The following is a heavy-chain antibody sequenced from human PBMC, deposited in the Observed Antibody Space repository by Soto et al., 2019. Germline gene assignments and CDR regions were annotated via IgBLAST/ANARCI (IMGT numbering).Heavy chain of an antibody. V-gene: IGHV4-59*01. CDR1: GDSISAYS. D-gene: IGHD5-12*01. CDR3: AREGNLGRWLQPLDF. Sequence: QVQLQVSGPGLVKPSETLSLTCTVSGDSISAYSWSWVRQPPGKGLEWIGNIHYNGNTKYSPSLKLRVTMSVDTSKIHFSLRLISVTAADTAIYFCAREGNLGRWLQPLDFWGQGTLVTVSS. CDR2: IHYNGNT. J-gene: IGHJ4*02.